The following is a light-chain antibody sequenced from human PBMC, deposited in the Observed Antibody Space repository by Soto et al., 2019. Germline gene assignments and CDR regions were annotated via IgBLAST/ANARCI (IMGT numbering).Light chain of an antibody. CDR1: SSNIGADFG. V-gene: IGLV1-40*01. J-gene: IGLJ1*01. CDR2: QVT. CDR3: SSYTDSSNYV. Sequence: QSVLTQPPSVSGAPGQTITISCTGSSSNIGADFGVHWYQQLPGAAPKLMIYQVTNRPSGVSNRFSGSRSGNTASLTISGLQAEDEADYYCSSYTDSSNYVFGTGTKLTVL.